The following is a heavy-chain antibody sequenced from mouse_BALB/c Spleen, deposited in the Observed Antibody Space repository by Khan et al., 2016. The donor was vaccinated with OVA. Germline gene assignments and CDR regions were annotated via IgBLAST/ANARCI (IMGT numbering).Heavy chain of an antibody. V-gene: IGHV2-6-7*01. CDR2: IWGDGSK. J-gene: IGHJ3*01. Sequence: QVQLKQSGPGLVAPSQNLSITCTVSGFSLTDYGVNWVRQPPGKGLEWLGMIWGDGSKDYNSVLKSRLSISKDNSKSQVFLKMNSLQTDDTARYYCARDLRLGGFAYWGQGTLVTVSA. CDR3: ARDLRLGGFAY. CDR1: GFSLTDYG. D-gene: IGHD1-2*01.